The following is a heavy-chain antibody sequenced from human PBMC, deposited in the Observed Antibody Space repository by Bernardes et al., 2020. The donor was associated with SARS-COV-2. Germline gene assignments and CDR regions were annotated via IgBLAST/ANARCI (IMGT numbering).Heavy chain of an antibody. Sequence: GGSLRLSCAASGFTFSNYAMSWVRQAPGKGLEWVSAISGSGDGTYYADSVKGRFTISRDNSKNTLNLQMNSLRVDDTAVYYCAKATKDIILVPAAFNYYGMDVWGQGTTVTVSS. D-gene: IGHD2-2*01. CDR2: ISGSGDGT. V-gene: IGHV3-23*01. J-gene: IGHJ6*02. CDR3: AKATKDIILVPAAFNYYGMDV. CDR1: GFTFSNYA.